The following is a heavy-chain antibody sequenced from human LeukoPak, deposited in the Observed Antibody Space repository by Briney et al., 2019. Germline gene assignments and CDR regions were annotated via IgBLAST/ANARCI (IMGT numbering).Heavy chain of an antibody. J-gene: IGHJ4*02. CDR1: GFTFSSYA. Sequence: PGRSLRLSCAASGFTFSSYAVHWVRQAPGKGLEWVALISYDGSNKYYADSVKGRFTISRDNAKNSLYLQMNSLRAEDTAVYYGARGPFASGSYSLYGYGSVFDYWGQGTLVTVSS. D-gene: IGHD3-10*01. CDR3: ARGPFASGSYSLYGYGSVFDY. CDR2: ISYDGSNK. V-gene: IGHV3-30*04.